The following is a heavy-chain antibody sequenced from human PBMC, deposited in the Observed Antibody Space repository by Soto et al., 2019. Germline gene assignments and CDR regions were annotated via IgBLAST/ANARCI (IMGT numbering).Heavy chain of an antibody. V-gene: IGHV4-59*03. J-gene: IGHJ5*02. CDR2: IYYSDSI. D-gene: IGHD3-22*01. CDR1: GRSFSSYY. CDR3: ATAYYDSNGYSHEP. Sequence: PSETLTLTCAVSGRSFSSYYSTWIRQSPGKGLEWMGYIYYSDSINYNPSLRSRAIISDDTSKNQIYLRLSSVTAADTAVYYRATAYYDSNGYSHEPWGQGILVTVSS.